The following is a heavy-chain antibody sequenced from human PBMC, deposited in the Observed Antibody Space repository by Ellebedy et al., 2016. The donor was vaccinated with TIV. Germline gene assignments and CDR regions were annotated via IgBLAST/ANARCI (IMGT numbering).Heavy chain of an antibody. V-gene: IGHV1-46*01. Sequence: ASVKVSCKASGYTFTNYYMHWVRQAPGQGLEWMGIINPSGGSTTYAQKFQGRVTMTRDTSTSTVYMELSNLRSEDTAVYYCARFKVVTGDQYWYFDLWGRGTLVTVSS. D-gene: IGHD2-2*01. CDR2: INPSGGST. CDR3: ARFKVVTGDQYWYFDL. J-gene: IGHJ2*01. CDR1: GYTFTNYY.